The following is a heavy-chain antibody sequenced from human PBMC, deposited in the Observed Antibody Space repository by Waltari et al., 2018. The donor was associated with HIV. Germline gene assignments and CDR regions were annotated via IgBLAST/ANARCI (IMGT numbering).Heavy chain of an antibody. CDR2: IYYSGST. J-gene: IGHJ3*02. CDR1: GGSISSYY. Sequence: QVQLQESGPGLVKPSETLSLTCTVSGGSISSYYWSWIRQPPGKGLEWIGYIYYSGSTNYNPSLKSRVTISVDTSKNQFSLKLSSVTAADTAVYSCARCYYDFWSGPGHRAFDIWGQGTMVTVSS. CDR3: ARCYYDFWSGPGHRAFDI. V-gene: IGHV4-59*01. D-gene: IGHD3-3*01.